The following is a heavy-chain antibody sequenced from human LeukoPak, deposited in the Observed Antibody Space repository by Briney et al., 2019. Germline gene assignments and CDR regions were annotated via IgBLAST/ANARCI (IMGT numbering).Heavy chain of an antibody. J-gene: IGHJ3*02. Sequence: SETLSLTCTASGDSISSGDYYWSWIRQPAGKGLEWIGRISSSGGTNYNPSLKSRVTISVDTSKNQFSLKLSSVTAADTAVYFCARGPYSYDSSGAFDIWGQGTMVTVSS. CDR1: GDSISSGDYY. V-gene: IGHV4-61*02. D-gene: IGHD3-22*01. CDR2: ISSSGGT. CDR3: ARGPYSYDSSGAFDI.